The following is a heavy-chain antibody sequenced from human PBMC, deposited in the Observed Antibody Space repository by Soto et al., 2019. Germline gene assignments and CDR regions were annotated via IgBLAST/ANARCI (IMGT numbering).Heavy chain of an antibody. D-gene: IGHD6-13*01. V-gene: IGHV1-69*13. J-gene: IGHJ6*02. CDR3: ARGRGAYSSHPGYYYYGMDV. Sequence: VKVSCKASGGTFSSYAVSWVRQAPGQGLEWMGGIIPIFGTANYAQKFQGRVTITADESTSTAYMELSSLRSEDTAVYYCARGRGAYSSHPGYYYYGMDVWGQGTTVTLS. CDR2: IIPIFGTA. CDR1: GGTFSSYA.